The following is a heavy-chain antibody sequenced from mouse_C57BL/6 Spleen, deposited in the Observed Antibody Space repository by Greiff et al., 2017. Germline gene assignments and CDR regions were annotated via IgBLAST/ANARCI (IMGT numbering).Heavy chain of an antibody. CDR1: GYTFTSYW. J-gene: IGHJ2*01. V-gene: IGHV1-61*01. D-gene: IGHD2-4*01. Sequence: VQLQQPGAELVRPGSSVKLSCKASGYTFTSYWMDWVKQRPGQGLEWIGNIYPSDSETHYNQKFKDKATLTVDKSSSTAYMQLSSLTSEDSAVYYCARRVYDSYYCDYWGQGTTLTVSS. CDR3: ARRVYDSYYCDY. CDR2: IYPSDSET.